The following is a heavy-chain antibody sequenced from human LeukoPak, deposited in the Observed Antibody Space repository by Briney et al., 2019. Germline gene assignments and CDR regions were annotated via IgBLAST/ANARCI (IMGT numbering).Heavy chain of an antibody. CDR2: IRYDGSKK. Sequence: PGGSLRLSCAASGFTLSSYGMHWVRQAPGKGLEWVAFIRYDGSKKYYADSVKGRFTISRDNSKNTLYLQMNSLRAEDTAVCYCARGKSNYVDYVDYWGQGILVTVSS. CDR3: ARGKSNYVDYVDY. D-gene: IGHD4/OR15-4a*01. CDR1: GFTLSSYG. J-gene: IGHJ4*02. V-gene: IGHV3-30*02.